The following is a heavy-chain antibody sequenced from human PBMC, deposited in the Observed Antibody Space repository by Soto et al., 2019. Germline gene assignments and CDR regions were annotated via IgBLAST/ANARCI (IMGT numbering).Heavy chain of an antibody. CDR2: IIPIFGTA. J-gene: IGHJ6*02. CDR1: GGTFSSYA. V-gene: IGHV1-69*13. D-gene: IGHD6-13*01. CDR3: ATSQTGYSSSWFQRPYYGMDV. Sequence: GASVKVSCKASGGTFSSYAISWVRQAPGQGLEWMGGIIPIFGTANYAQKFQGRVTITADESTSTAYMELRSLRSDDTAVYYCATSQTGYSSSWFQRPYYGMDVWGQGTTVTVSS.